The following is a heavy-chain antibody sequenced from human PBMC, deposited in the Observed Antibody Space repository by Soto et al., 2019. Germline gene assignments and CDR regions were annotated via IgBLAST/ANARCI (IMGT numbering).Heavy chain of an antibody. CDR3: ARGSRGAFDI. CDR2: TYYRSKWYN. CDR1: GDSVSSNSAT. J-gene: IGHJ3*02. D-gene: IGHD3-16*01. Sequence: PSQTLSLTCAISGDSVSSNSATWSWIRQSPSRGLEWLGRTYYRSKWYNDYAVSVKSRITVNPDTSKNQFSLQLNSVTPEDTAVSYCARGSRGAFDIWRQGTMVTVSS. V-gene: IGHV6-1*01.